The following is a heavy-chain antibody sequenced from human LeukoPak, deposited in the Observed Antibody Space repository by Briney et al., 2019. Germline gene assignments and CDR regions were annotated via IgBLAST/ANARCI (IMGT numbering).Heavy chain of an antibody. CDR1: GDSISRSNFY. CDR3: ARDGYSSSWYWFDP. Sequence: SETLSLTCSVSGDSISRSNFYWGWIRQPPGKGLEWIGSIYFSGNSYYNPSLKSRVTISLDTSKNHFSLKLSSVTAADTAVYYCARDGYSSSWYWFDPWGQGTLVTVSS. D-gene: IGHD6-13*01. V-gene: IGHV4-39*02. CDR2: IYFSGNS. J-gene: IGHJ5*02.